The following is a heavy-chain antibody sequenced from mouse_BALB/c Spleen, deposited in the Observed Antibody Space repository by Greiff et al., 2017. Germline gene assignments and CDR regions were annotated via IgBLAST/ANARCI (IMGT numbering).Heavy chain of an antibody. CDR2: ISYSGST. J-gene: IGHJ1*01. D-gene: IGHD2-2*01. Sequence: DVQLQESGPGLVKPSQSLSLTCTVTGYSITSDYAWNWIRQFPGNKLEWMGYISYSGSTSYNPSLKSRISITRDTSKNQFFLQLNSVTTEDTATYYCARSRGLWLRRSSWYFDVCGAGTTVTVSS. V-gene: IGHV3-2*02. CDR1: GYSITSDYA. CDR3: ARSRGLWLRRSSWYFDV.